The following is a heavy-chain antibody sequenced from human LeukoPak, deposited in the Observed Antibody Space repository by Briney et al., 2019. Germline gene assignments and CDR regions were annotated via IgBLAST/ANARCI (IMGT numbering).Heavy chain of an antibody. D-gene: IGHD2-8*01. Sequence: SETLSLTCTVSGGSISSSSYYWGWIRQPPGKGLEWIGSIYYSGSTYYNPSLKGRVTISVDTSKNQFSLKLSSVTAADTAVYYCARHNLVYAAIDYWGQGTLVTVSS. CDR2: IYYSGST. CDR3: ARHNLVYAAIDY. CDR1: GGSISSSSYY. V-gene: IGHV4-39*01. J-gene: IGHJ4*02.